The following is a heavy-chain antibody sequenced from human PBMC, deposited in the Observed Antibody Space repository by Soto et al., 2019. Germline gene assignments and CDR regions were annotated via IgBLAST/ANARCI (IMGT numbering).Heavy chain of an antibody. CDR3: VRVEMYAGEFTPNFDR. D-gene: IGHD2-8*01. CDR2: IYYTGNT. CDR1: GDSLRSSYHY. V-gene: IGHV4-39*01. Sequence: DTLSLTCTVSGDSLRSSYHYWGWIRQLPGKGLEWIGSIYYTGNTYYNPSLKSRVSISVDMATNEISLRLRAESVADTAVYYCVRVEMYAGEFTPNFDRWGKGALVTVSS. J-gene: IGHJ4*02.